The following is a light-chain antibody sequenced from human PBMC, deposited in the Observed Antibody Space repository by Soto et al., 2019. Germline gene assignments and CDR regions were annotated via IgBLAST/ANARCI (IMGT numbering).Light chain of an antibody. CDR2: DAS. CDR1: QTISTR. J-gene: IGKJ4*01. CDR3: QQYGSSPPLT. V-gene: IGKV1-5*01. Sequence: DIQVPQSRSPLGASVGDRVTITCRASQTISTRSAWYQEESGNALPLPICDASTLESAVSSRFSGIESGTDFTLTIRRLEPEDFAVYYGQQYGSSPPLTFGGGTKVDNK.